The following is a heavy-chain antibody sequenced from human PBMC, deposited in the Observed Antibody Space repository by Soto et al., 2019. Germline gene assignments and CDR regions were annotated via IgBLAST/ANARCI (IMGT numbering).Heavy chain of an antibody. D-gene: IGHD6-19*01. CDR3: ARHRMRDWLGFTPPASFAS. CDR1: DASMKGSGQY. J-gene: IGHJ4*02. V-gene: IGHV4-39*01. Sequence: SETLSLTCTVSDASMKGSGQYWGWMRQPPGKALEWIGSVSDSGSTYYNLSLKSRVTISVDKPKNHFSLTLTSVTAADTAVYFCARHRMRDWLGFTPPASFASWGQGLLVTVSS. CDR2: VSDSGST.